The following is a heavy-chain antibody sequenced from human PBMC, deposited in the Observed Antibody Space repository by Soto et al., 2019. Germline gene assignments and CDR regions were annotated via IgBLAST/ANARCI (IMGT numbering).Heavy chain of an antibody. D-gene: IGHD6-6*01. CDR2: INPNSGGT. CDR3: ASDNSRQAARGGWFDP. J-gene: IGHJ5*02. V-gene: IGHV1-2*02. Sequence: ASVKVSCKASGYTFTGYYMHWVRQAPGQGLEWMGWINPNSGGTNYAQKFQGRVTMTRDTSISTAYMELSRLRSDDTAVYYCASDNSRQAARGGWFDPWGQGTMVTVSS. CDR1: GYTFTGYY.